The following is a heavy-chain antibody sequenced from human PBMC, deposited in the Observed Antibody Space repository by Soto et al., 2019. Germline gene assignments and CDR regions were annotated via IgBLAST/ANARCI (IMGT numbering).Heavy chain of an antibody. D-gene: IGHD2-15*01. CDR2: ISAYNGNT. J-gene: IGHJ6*02. Sequence: ASVKVSCKASGYTFTSYGISWVRQAPGQGLEWMGWISAYNGNTNYAQKLQGRVTMTTDTSTSTAYMELRSLRSDDTAVYYCARDRVVVVVAAHHYYGMDVWGQGTTVTVS. V-gene: IGHV1-18*01. CDR1: GYTFTSYG. CDR3: ARDRVVVVVAAHHYYGMDV.